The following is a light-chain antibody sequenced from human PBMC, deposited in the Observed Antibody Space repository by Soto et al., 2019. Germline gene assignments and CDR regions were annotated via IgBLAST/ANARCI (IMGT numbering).Light chain of an antibody. CDR2: EIN. V-gene: IGLV2-8*01. CDR3: GSYAGNTNFV. J-gene: IGLJ1*01. CDR1: RSDIGGSNF. Sequence: QSALTQPPSASGSPGRSVTISCTGTRSDIGGSNFISWYQQHPGEAPKLLIFEINKRPSGVPGRFSGSKSGNTASLTVSGLQAEDEDDYYCGSYAGNTNFVFGTGTKVTVL.